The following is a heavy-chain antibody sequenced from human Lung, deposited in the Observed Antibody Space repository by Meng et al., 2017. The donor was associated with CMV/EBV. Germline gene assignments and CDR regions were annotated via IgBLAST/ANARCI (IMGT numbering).Heavy chain of an antibody. CDR3: TRLFHASLGTNFYYGMDV. Sequence: ASXXVSXKASGYTFTGYKINWVRQAPGQGLEWMGWINPHSGDTKYAQKVQGRVTLTTDTSINTAYLEVSRLKSDDTAVFSCTRLFHASLGTNFYYGMDVWXLGTTVTVSS. J-gene: IGHJ6*02. V-gene: IGHV1-2*02. CDR1: GYTFTGYK. D-gene: IGHD3-3*01. CDR2: INPHSGDT.